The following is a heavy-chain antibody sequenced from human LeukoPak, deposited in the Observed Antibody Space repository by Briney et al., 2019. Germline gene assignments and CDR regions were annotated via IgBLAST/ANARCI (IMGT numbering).Heavy chain of an antibody. Sequence: SVKVSCKASGGTFISYAISWVRQAPGQGLEWMGGIIPTFGTANYAQKFQGRVTITADESTSTVYMELSSLRSEDTAVYYCARVSTPGSQLLPWTYYYYGMDVWGKGTTVTVSS. CDR3: ARVSTPGSQLLPWTYYYYGMDV. CDR2: IIPTFGTA. V-gene: IGHV1-69*13. J-gene: IGHJ6*04. D-gene: IGHD2-2*01. CDR1: GGTFISYA.